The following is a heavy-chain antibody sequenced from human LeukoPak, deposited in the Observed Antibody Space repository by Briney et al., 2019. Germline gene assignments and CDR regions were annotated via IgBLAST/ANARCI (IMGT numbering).Heavy chain of an antibody. CDR2: IDPSDSYT. CDR3: ARHEGGYAASDY. Sequence: KPGGSLRLSCKGSGYRFTRYWISWVRQMPGKGLEWKGKIDPSDSYTNYSPSFQGHVTISSDKSISTAYLQWSTLKASDTAMYYCARHEGGYAASDYWGQGTLVTVSS. D-gene: IGHD5-12*01. J-gene: IGHJ4*02. CDR1: GYRFTRYW. V-gene: IGHV5-10-1*01.